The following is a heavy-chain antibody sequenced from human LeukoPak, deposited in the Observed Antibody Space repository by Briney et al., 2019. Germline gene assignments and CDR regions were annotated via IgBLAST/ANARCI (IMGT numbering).Heavy chain of an antibody. Sequence: PSETLSLTCAVYGGSFSGYYWSWIRQPPGKGLEWIGEINHSGSTNYNPSLKSRVTISVDTSKNQFSLKLSSVTAADTAVYYCARRPFDFWSGYASFDYWGQGTLVTVSS. CDR1: GGSFSGYY. CDR2: INHSGST. CDR3: ARRPFDFWSGYASFDY. J-gene: IGHJ4*02. V-gene: IGHV4-34*01. D-gene: IGHD3-3*01.